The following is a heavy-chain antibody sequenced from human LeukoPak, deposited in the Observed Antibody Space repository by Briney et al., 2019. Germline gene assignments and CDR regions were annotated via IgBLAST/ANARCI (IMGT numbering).Heavy chain of an antibody. CDR3: ATLYESSGYYWAGWFDP. J-gene: IGHJ5*02. Sequence: GGSLRLSCAASGFTFSSYWMSWVRQAPGKGLGWVANIKQDGSEKYYVDSVKGRFTISRDNAKNSVYLQTNSLRAEDTAVYYCATLYESSGYYWAGWFDPWGQGTLVTVSS. CDR1: GFTFSSYW. CDR2: IKQDGSEK. D-gene: IGHD3-22*01. V-gene: IGHV3-7*03.